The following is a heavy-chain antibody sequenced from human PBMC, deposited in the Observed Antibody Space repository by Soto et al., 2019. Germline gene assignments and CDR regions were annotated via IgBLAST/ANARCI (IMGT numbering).Heavy chain of an antibody. CDR2: IYYSGST. D-gene: IGHD2-15*01. CDR3: ARGSGGYCSGGSCYYDY. J-gene: IGHJ4*02. Sequence: SETLSLTCTVSGGSISSGGYYWSWIRQHPGKGLEWIGYIYYSGSTYYNPSLKSRVTISVDTSKNQFSLKLSSLTAADTAVYYCARGSGGYCSGGSCYYDYWGQGTLVTVSS. CDR1: GGSISSGGYY. V-gene: IGHV4-31*03.